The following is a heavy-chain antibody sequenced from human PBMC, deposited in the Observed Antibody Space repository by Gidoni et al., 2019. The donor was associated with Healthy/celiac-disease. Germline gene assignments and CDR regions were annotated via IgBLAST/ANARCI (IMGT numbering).Heavy chain of an antibody. CDR3: ARGRYYGSEDDL. J-gene: IGHJ2*01. D-gene: IGHD3-10*01. V-gene: IGHV3-48*02. Sequence: EVQLVESGGGLVQPGGSLRLSCAASGFTFSSYSMNWVRQAPGKGLEWVSSISSSSSTIYYADSVKGRFTISRDNAKNSLYLQMNSLRDEDTAVYYCARGRYYGSEDDLWGRGTLVTVSS. CDR2: ISSSSSTI. CDR1: GFTFSSYS.